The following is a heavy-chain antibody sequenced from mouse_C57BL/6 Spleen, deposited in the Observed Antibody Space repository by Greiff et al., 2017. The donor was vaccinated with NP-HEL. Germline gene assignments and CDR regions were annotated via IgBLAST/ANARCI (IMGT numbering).Heavy chain of an antibody. CDR1: GYSFTGYY. Sequence: VQLQQSGPELVKPGASVKISCKASGYSFTGYYMNWVKQSPEKSLEWIGEINPNNGGTIYNQKFKGKATLTVDKSSSTAYMELRSLTSEDTAVYYCARSRTTASFAYWGQGTLVTVSA. J-gene: IGHJ3*01. CDR2: INPNNGGT. D-gene: IGHD1-2*01. CDR3: ARSRTTASFAY. V-gene: IGHV1-42*01.